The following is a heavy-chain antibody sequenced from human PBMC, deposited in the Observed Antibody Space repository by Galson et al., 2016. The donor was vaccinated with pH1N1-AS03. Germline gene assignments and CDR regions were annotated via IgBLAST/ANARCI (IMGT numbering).Heavy chain of an antibody. CDR2: IYHSGRI. CDR3: VRAWRNYMDV. V-gene: IGHV4-38-2*02. J-gene: IGHJ6*03. Sequence: SETLSLTCTVSGYSISSGYYWGWIRQPPGKGLEWIASIYHSGRIYHNQSLQSRVIISVDTSKNQFSLKLASVTAADTAVYYCVRAWRNYMDVWGKGTTVTVSS. CDR1: GYSISSGYY. D-gene: IGHD1-1*01.